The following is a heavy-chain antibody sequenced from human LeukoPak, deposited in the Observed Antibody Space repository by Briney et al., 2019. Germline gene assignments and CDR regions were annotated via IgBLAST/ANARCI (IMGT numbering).Heavy chain of an antibody. CDR3: ARGPSITIFGVVMYTWFDP. CDR2: IDYSGGT. V-gene: IGHV4-39*07. J-gene: IGHJ5*02. CDR1: GGSISSSSYY. D-gene: IGHD3-3*01. Sequence: PSETLSLTCTVSGGSISSSSYYWGWIRQPPGKGLEWIGSIDYSGGTYFSPSLRSRVTRSVDTSKNQFSLNLISVTAADTAVYYCARGPSITIFGVVMYTWFDPWGQGTPVSVSS.